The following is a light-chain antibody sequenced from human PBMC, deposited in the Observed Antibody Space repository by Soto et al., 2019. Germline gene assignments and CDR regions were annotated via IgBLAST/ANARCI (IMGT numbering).Light chain of an antibody. V-gene: IGLV8-61*01. CDR2: STS. CDR3: ALFMGNGISV. J-gene: IGLJ1*01. Sequence: QAVVTQESSFSVSPGGTVTLTCGLISGSVSTANNPNWYQQTPGQAPRTLIYSTSTRASGVPDRVSVSILGNKAALPITGAQADDESDYYCALFMGNGISVFGTGTKLTVL. CDR1: SGSVSTANN.